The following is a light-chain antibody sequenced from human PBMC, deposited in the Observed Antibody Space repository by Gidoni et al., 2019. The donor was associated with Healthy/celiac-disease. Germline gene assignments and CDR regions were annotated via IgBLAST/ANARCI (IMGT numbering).Light chain of an antibody. J-gene: IGKJ4*01. CDR3: QQYYSYPLT. CDR2: AAC. Sequence: AIRMTQSPSSFSASTGDRVTITCRGSQGISSYLAWYQQKPGKAPKLLIYAACTLQSGVPSRFSGSGSGEDFTLTISCLQSEDFATYYCQQYYSYPLTFGGGTKVEIK. CDR1: QGISSY. V-gene: IGKV1-8*01.